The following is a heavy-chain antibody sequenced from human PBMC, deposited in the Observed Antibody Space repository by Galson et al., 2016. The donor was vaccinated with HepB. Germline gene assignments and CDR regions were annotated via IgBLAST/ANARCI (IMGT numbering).Heavy chain of an antibody. CDR1: GFTFSNYN. CDR3: ARGLPVHSSGWYFDS. Sequence: SLRLSCAASGFTFSNYNMNWVRQAPGKGMEWVSYVSPNGNTKYYADSVKGRFSISKDNAKNSLSLQMTSLRDDDTAVYYCARGLPVHSSGWYFDSWGQGILVTVSS. J-gene: IGHJ4*02. D-gene: IGHD6-19*01. V-gene: IGHV3-48*02. CDR2: VSPNGNTK.